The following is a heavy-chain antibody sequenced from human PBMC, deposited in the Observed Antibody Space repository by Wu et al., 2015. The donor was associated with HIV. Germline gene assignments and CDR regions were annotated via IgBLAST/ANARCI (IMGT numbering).Heavy chain of an antibody. Sequence: QVQLVQSGAEVKKPGASVKVSCKASGYTFTKYGISWVRQAPGQGLEWMGWISAYNANTNYTQKLQGRVTMSTDTSTTTAYMELRRLTSDDTAIYYCARAKYYYDSRGYYHDVFDIWGQGTMVTVSS. J-gene: IGHJ3*02. CDR2: ISAYNANT. D-gene: IGHD3-22*01. V-gene: IGHV1-18*01. CDR1: GYTFTKYG. CDR3: ARAKYYYDSRGYYHDVFDI.